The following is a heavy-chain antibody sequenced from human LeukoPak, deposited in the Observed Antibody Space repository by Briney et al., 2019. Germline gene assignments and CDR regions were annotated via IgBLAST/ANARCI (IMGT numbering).Heavy chain of an antibody. D-gene: IGHD1-1*01. CDR1: GFTFNNYA. CDR2: ISYDGSMK. V-gene: IGHV3-30*04. J-gene: IGHJ4*02. Sequence: GGSLRLSCAASGFTFNNYAMHWVRQAPGKGLEWVADISYDGSMKYYGDSVKGRFTISRDNSKNTLYLQMNSLRPEDTAVYYCARDRGTWNDDGFDYWGQGTLVTVSS. CDR3: ARDRGTWNDDGFDY.